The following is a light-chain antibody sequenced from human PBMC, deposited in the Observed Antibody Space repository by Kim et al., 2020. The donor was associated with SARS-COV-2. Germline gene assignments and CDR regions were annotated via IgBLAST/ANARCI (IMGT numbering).Light chain of an antibody. J-gene: IGLJ2*01. Sequence: QSALTQPPSASGSPGQSVTISCTGTSSDVGAYNYISWYLQHPGKAPKLIIYEVSKRPSGVPDRFFGSKSGNTASLTVSGLQAEDEADYYCSSYAGSNNVLFGGGTQLTVL. V-gene: IGLV2-8*01. CDR3: SSYAGSNNVL. CDR1: SSDVGAYNY. CDR2: EVS.